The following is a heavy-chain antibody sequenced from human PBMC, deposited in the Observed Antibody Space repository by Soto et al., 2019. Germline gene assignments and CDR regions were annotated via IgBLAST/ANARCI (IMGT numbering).Heavy chain of an antibody. J-gene: IGHJ6*02. CDR3: ARERYQVISDGMDV. V-gene: IGHV1-2*02. D-gene: IGHD2-2*01. CDR2: INPQTGCT. Sequence: GASVKVSCKASGYTFTGYYIHWVREAPGQGLEWMGWINPQTGCTSYAQKLQGRVTLSRDASINTAYLELSRLRFDDAAVYFCARERYQVISDGMDVWGQGTTVTVSS. CDR1: GYTFTGYY.